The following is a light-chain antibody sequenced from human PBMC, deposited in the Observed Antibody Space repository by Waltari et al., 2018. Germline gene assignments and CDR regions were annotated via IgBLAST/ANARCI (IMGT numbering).Light chain of an antibody. Sequence: EIVLTQSPATLSLSPGVSATLPCRASQSVSTFLAWYQQKPGQAPRLLIYHASNRATGIPARFSGSGSGTDFTLTISSLEPEDFAVYYCQQRANWPPLTFGGGTKVEI. J-gene: IGKJ4*01. CDR1: QSVSTF. CDR2: HAS. V-gene: IGKV3-11*01. CDR3: QQRANWPPLT.